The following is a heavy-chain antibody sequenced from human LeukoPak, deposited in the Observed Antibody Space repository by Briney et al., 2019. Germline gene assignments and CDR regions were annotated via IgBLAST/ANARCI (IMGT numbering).Heavy chain of an antibody. Sequence: SETLSLTCGVSNGSFSGLYWNWIRQPPGTGLEWIGEINHRGTTNYNPSLRGRVTISVETSKKQFSLKLTSVTAADTGIYYCARGNYDVLTYTGGTHWIDPWGQGTLVTVSS. V-gene: IGHV4-34*01. CDR2: INHRGTT. D-gene: IGHD3-9*01. CDR1: NGSFSGLY. J-gene: IGHJ5*02. CDR3: ARGNYDVLTYTGGTHWIDP.